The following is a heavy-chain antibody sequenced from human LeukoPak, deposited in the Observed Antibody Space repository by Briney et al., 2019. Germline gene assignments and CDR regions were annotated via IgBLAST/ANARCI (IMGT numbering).Heavy chain of an antibody. J-gene: IGHJ4*02. Sequence: ASEKVSCKASGYTFTSYGISWVRQAPGQGLELMGWISAYNGNTNNAQKLQGRVTMTTDTSTSTAYMELRSLRSDDTAVYYCARDVRRNSGYHLGYWGQGTLVTVSS. CDR3: ARDVRRNSGYHLGY. CDR1: GYTFTSYG. D-gene: IGHD5-12*01. CDR2: ISAYNGNT. V-gene: IGHV1-18*01.